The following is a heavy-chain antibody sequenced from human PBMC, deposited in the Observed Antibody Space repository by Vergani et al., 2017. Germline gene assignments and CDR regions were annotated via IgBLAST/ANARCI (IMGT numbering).Heavy chain of an antibody. Sequence: QLQLQESGPGLVKPSETLSLTCTVSGGSISSSSYYWGWIRQPPGKGLEWIGSIYYSGSTYYNPSLKSRVTISVDTSKNQFSLKLSSVTAAATAVYYCARHGSGIRGGFDYWGQGTLVTVSS. V-gene: IGHV4-39*01. D-gene: IGHD3-10*01. CDR3: ARHGSGIRGGFDY. CDR2: IYYSGST. CDR1: GGSISSSSYY. J-gene: IGHJ4*02.